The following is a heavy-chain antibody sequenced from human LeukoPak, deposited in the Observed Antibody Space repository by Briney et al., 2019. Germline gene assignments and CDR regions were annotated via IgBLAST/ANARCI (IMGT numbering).Heavy chain of an antibody. D-gene: IGHD6-6*01. J-gene: IGHJ6*03. Sequence: PGGSLRLSCAASGFTFISYWMSWVRQAPGKGLEWVANIKQDGSEKYYVDSVKGRFTISRDNAKNSLYLQMSSLRAEDTAVYYCARADSSIAARLSRSSIFNYYYYMDVWGKGTTVTVSS. CDR3: ARADSSIAARLSRSSIFNYYYYMDV. V-gene: IGHV3-7*01. CDR1: GFTFISYW. CDR2: IKQDGSEK.